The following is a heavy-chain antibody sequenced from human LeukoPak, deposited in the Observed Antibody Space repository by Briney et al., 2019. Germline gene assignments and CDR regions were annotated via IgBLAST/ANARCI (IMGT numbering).Heavy chain of an antibody. J-gene: IGHJ6*03. CDR2: IYYSGST. D-gene: IGHD3-10*01. CDR1: GGSISSYY. Sequence: SETLSLTCTVSGGSISSYYWSWIRQPPGKGLEWIGYIYYSGSTNYNPSLKSRVTISVDTSKNQFSLKLSSVTAADTAVYYCARAVGYYGSGSYYYYYYMDVWGKGTTVTVSS. CDR3: ARAVGYYGSGSYYYYYYMDV. V-gene: IGHV4-59*01.